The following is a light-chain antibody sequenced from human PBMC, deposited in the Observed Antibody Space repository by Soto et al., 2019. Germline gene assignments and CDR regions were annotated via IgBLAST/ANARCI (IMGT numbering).Light chain of an antibody. J-gene: IGKJ3*01. V-gene: IGKV3-20*01. Sequence: EIVLTQSPGTLSLSPGERATLSCRASQSVSSNNLAWYQQRPGQAPRVVIYGASTRATGIPERFSGSGSGTDFTLTISRLEPEDFAVYYCQQYGRSTFTFRPGTKVDIX. CDR3: QQYGRSTFT. CDR2: GAS. CDR1: QSVSSNN.